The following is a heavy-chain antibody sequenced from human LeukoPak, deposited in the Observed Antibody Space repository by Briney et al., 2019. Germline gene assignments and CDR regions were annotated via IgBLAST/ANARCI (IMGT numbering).Heavy chain of an antibody. Sequence: PGGSLRLSCAVSGITLSNYGMSWVRQAPGKGLEWVAGISDRGSRTNYADSVKGRFTISTDHPKNTLYLKMNRLRAEDTAVYFCAKRGVVIRVILVGFHKEAYYFDSWGQGALVTVSS. CDR3: AKRGVVIRVILVGFHKEAYYFDS. V-gene: IGHV3-23*01. CDR2: ISDRGSRT. CDR1: GITLSNYG. D-gene: IGHD3-22*01. J-gene: IGHJ4*02.